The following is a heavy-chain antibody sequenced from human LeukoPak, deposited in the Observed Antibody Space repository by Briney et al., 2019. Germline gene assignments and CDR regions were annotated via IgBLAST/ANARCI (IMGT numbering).Heavy chain of an antibody. CDR1: GGSFSGYY. D-gene: IGHD1-26*01. CDR2: INHSGST. Sequence: PSETLSLTCAVYGGSFSGYYWSWIRQPPGKGLEWIGEINHSGSTYYNPSLKSRVTLSVDTSKNQFSLKLRSVTAADTAVYYCARQTVVGATRWFDPWGQGALVTVSS. J-gene: IGHJ5*02. V-gene: IGHV4-34*01. CDR3: ARQTVVGATRWFDP.